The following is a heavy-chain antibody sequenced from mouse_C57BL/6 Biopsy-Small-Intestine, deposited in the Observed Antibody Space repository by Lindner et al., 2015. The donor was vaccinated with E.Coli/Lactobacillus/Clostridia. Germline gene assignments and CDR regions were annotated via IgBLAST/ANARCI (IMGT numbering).Heavy chain of an antibody. Sequence: VQLQESGPDLVKPGASVKISCKASGYAFSSSWMDWVKQRPGKGLEWIGRIYPRDGNSDYNGKLKGRATLTADKSSSTAYMQLSSLTSEDSAVYFCASWGYGSSYWYFDVWGTGTTVTVSS. V-gene: IGHV1-82*01. CDR1: GYAFSSSW. D-gene: IGHD1-1*01. CDR3: ASWGYGSSYWYFDV. CDR2: IYPRDGNS. J-gene: IGHJ1*03.